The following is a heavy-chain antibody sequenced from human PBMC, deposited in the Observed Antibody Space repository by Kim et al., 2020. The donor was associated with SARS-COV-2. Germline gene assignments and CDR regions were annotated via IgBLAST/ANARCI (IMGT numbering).Heavy chain of an antibody. D-gene: IGHD5-12*01. J-gene: IGHJ6*02. Sequence: SVKVSCKASGGTFSSYAISWVRQAPGQGLEWMGGIIPIFGTANYAQKFQGRVTITADESTSTAYMELSSLRYEDTAVYYCAREIVAVATNHYYYYYGMDVWGQGTTVTVSS. V-gene: IGHV1-69*13. CDR3: AREIVAVATNHYYYYYGMDV. CDR1: GGTFSSYA. CDR2: IIPIFGTA.